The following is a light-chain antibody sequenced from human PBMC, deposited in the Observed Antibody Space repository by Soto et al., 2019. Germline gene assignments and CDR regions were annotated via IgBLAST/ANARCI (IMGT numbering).Light chain of an antibody. J-gene: IGKJ1*01. CDR3: QQYINGWT. CDR1: QSISSR. V-gene: IGKV1-5*01. Sequence: DIQMTQTPSTLSASIGDRVTITCRASQSISSRLAWYQQKSGKAPNLLIYDASSLEGGVPSRFSGSASETEFTLTISSLQPDDFATYYCQQYINGWTLGQGTKVDIK. CDR2: DAS.